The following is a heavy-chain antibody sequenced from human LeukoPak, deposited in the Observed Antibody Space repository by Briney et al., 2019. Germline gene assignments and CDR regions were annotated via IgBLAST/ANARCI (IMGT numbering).Heavy chain of an antibody. Sequence: GGSLRLSCAASGLRFSDYYVSWIRQAPGKGLQWVSYISSGGDIMHYADSVKGRFTISRDNAKNSLYLQMNSLRAEDTAVYYCARDVRYYYDSSGYYYIPDWCFDYWGQGTLVTVSS. J-gene: IGHJ4*02. V-gene: IGHV3-11*04. CDR1: GLRFSDYY. CDR3: ARDVRYYYDSSGYYYIPDWCFDY. D-gene: IGHD3-22*01. CDR2: ISSGGDIM.